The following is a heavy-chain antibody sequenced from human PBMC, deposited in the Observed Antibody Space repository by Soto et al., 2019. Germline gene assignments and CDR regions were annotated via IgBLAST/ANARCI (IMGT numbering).Heavy chain of an antibody. CDR3: AKARRYSSSSVLFDP. D-gene: IGHD6-6*01. V-gene: IGHV3-23*01. Sequence: GGSLRLSCAASGFSFSTYTMSWVRRAPGKGLEWVSAISGSGGSPSYADSVQGRFTISRDNPKKTLYLQMNSLRAEDTAVYYCAKARRYSSSSVLFDPWGQGTLVTVSS. J-gene: IGHJ5*02. CDR1: GFSFSTYT. CDR2: ISGSGGSP.